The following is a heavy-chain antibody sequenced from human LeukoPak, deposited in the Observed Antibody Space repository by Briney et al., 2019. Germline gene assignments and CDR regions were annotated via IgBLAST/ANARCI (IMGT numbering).Heavy chain of an antibody. Sequence: ASVKVSCKASGYTFTSYYMHWVRQAPGQGLEWMGLINPSGSSTSYAQEFQGRLSLTRDMSTSTDYMELSSLRSEDTAVYYCARDNSVGDTAWWFDPWGQGTLVTVSS. D-gene: IGHD1-26*01. CDR2: INPSGSST. CDR3: ARDNSVGDTAWWFDP. J-gene: IGHJ5*02. CDR1: GYTFTSYY. V-gene: IGHV1-46*01.